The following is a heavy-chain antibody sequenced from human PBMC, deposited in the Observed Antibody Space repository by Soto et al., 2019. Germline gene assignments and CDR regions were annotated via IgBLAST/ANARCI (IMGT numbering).Heavy chain of an antibody. J-gene: IGHJ4*02. CDR1: GGTFSSYA. D-gene: IGHD2-21*02. CDR2: IIPIFGTA. CDR3: ALGELAYCGGDCYPCGY. V-gene: IGHV1-69*01. Sequence: QVQLVQSGAEVKKPGSSVKVSCKASGGTFSSYAISWVRQAPGQGLEWMGRIIPIFGTANYAQKFQGRVTITADESTSTAYMELSSLKSEDTAVYYCALGELAYCGGDCYPCGYWGQGTLVTVSS.